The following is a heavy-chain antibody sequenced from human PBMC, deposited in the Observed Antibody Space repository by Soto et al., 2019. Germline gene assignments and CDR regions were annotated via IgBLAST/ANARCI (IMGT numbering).Heavy chain of an antibody. CDR1: GGTFSSYT. V-gene: IGHV1-69*02. D-gene: IGHD6-6*01. CDR3: ARALYSSSSTPPHY. Sequence: QVQLVQSGAEVQKPGSSVKVSCKASGGTFSSYTISWVRQAPGQGLEWMGRIIPILGIANYAQKFQGRVTITADNSTSTAYMELSSLRSEDTAVYYCARALYSSSSTPPHYWGQGTLVTVSS. J-gene: IGHJ4*02. CDR2: IIPILGIA.